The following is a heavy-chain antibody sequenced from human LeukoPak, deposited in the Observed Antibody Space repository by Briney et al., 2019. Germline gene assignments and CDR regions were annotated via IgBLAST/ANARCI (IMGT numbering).Heavy chain of an antibody. CDR3: AKDQGGATTWSDAFDI. J-gene: IGHJ3*02. Sequence: GRSLRLSCAASGFTFDDYAMHWVRQAPGKGLEWVSGISWNSGSIGYADSVKGRFTISRDNAKNSLYLQMNSLRAEDTALYYCAKDQGGATTWSDAFDIWGQGTMVTVSS. V-gene: IGHV3-9*01. D-gene: IGHD1-26*01. CDR2: ISWNSGSI. CDR1: GFTFDDYA.